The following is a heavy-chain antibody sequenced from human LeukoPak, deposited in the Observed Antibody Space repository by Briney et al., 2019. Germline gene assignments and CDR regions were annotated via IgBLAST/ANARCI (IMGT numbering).Heavy chain of an antibody. CDR3: AKGEAPLEWLYYFDY. CDR1: GFTFSSYG. J-gene: IGHJ4*02. V-gene: IGHV3-30*18. Sequence: GGSLRLSCAASGFTFSSYGMHWVRQAPGKGLEWVAVISYDGSNKYYADSVKGRFTISRDNSKNTLYLQMNSLRAEDTAVYYCAKGEAPLEWLYYFDYWGQGTLVTVSS. D-gene: IGHD3-3*01. CDR2: ISYDGSNK.